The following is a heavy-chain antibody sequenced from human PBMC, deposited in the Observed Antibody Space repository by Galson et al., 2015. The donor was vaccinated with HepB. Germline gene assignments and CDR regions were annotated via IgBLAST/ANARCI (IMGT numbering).Heavy chain of an antibody. V-gene: IGHV3-30-3*01. CDR1: GFTFSSYA. J-gene: IGHJ4*02. Sequence: SLRLSCAASGFTFSSYAMHWVRQAPGKGLEWVAVISYDGSNKYYADSVKGRFTISRDNSKNTLYLQMNSLRAEDTAVYYCARVEGKWLLKYYFDYWGQGTLVTVSS. CDR2: ISYDGSNK. CDR3: ARVEGKWLLKYYFDY. D-gene: IGHD3-22*01.